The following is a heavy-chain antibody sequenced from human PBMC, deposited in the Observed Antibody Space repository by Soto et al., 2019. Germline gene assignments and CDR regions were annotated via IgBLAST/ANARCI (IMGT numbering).Heavy chain of an antibody. V-gene: IGHV1-8*01. Sequence: ASVKVSCKASGYPFTSYDINWVRQATGQGLEWMGWMNPNSGNTGYAQKFQGRVTMTRNTSISTAYMERSSLRSEDTAVYYCATGIAARVARDYWGQGILVTVSS. CDR2: MNPNSGNT. CDR1: GYPFTSYD. J-gene: IGHJ4*02. D-gene: IGHD6-6*01. CDR3: ATGIAARVARDY.